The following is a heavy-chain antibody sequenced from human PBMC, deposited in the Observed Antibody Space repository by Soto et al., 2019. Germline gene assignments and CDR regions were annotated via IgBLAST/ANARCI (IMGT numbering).Heavy chain of an antibody. CDR2: IIPIFGTA. J-gene: IGHJ4*02. CDR1: GGTFSSYA. V-gene: IGHV1-69*13. D-gene: IGHD3-22*01. CDR3: ARDRFWYYYDSSGYGGPFDY. Sequence: SVKVSCKASGGTFSSYAISWVRQAPGQGLEWMGGIIPIFGTANYAQKFQGRVTITADESTSTVYMELSSLRSEDTAVYYCARDRFWYYYDSSGYGGPFDYWGQGTLVTVSS.